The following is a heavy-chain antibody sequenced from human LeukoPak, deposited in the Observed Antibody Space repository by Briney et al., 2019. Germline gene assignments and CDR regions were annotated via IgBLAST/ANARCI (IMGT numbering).Heavy chain of an antibody. CDR1: GFTFSSYW. J-gene: IGHJ4*02. Sequence: SGGSLRLSCAASGFTFSSYWMYWVRQAPGKGLVWVSHINSDASSTRYADSVKGRFTISRDNAKNTLYLQMNSLRAEDTAVYYCARSALSGSYSVIDYWGQGTLVTVSS. V-gene: IGHV3-74*01. CDR3: ARSALSGSYSVIDY. D-gene: IGHD3-10*01. CDR2: INSDASST.